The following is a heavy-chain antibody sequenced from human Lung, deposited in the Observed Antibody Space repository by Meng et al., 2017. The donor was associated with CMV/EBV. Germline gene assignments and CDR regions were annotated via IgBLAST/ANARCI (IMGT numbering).Heavy chain of an antibody. D-gene: IGHD2-2*01. CDR1: GGTFSDYT. CDR3: ATSQCSSANCRDAYNWFDS. Sequence: SVKVSCKTSGGTFSDYTISWVRQAPGQGLEWMGRVTPIVGIPRYAQIFQDRVTIIADKFTSTTYMELTGLTSTDTAVYYCATSQCSSANCRDAYNWFDSWGQGTLVTVSS. J-gene: IGHJ5*01. CDR2: VTPIVGIP. V-gene: IGHV1-69*02.